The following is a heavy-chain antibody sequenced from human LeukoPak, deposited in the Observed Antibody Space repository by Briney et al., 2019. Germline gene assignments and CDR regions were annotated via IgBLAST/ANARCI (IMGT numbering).Heavy chain of an antibody. Sequence: GGSLRLSCAASGFTFSSYAMSWVRQAPGTGMEWVSAISGSGGSTYYADSVKGRFTISRDNAKNSLYLQMNSLRAEDTAVYYCARDYGDYGLDYWGRGTLVTVSP. CDR1: GFTFSSYA. J-gene: IGHJ4*02. CDR3: ARDYGDYGLDY. V-gene: IGHV3-23*01. D-gene: IGHD4-17*01. CDR2: ISGSGGST.